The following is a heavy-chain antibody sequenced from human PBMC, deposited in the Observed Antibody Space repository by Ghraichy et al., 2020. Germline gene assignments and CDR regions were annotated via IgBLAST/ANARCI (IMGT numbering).Heavy chain of an antibody. J-gene: IGHJ4*02. CDR2: ISAYNGNT. CDR1: VYTFTSYG. D-gene: IGHD3-22*01. V-gene: IGHV1-18*01. CDR3: ARDKYEYYYDSSGYFLYFDY. Sequence: ASVKVSCKASVYTFTSYGISWVRQAPGQGLEWMGWISAYNGNTNYAQKLQGRVTMTTDTSTSTAYMELRSLRSDDTAVYYCARDKYEYYYDSSGYFLYFDYWGQGTLVTVSS.